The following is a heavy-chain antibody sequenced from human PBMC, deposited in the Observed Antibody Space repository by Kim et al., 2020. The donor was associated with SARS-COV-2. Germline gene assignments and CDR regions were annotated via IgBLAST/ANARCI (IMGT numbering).Heavy chain of an antibody. D-gene: IGHD6-13*01. J-gene: IGHJ4*02. Sequence: SETLSLTCAVYGGSFSGYYWSWIRQPPGRGLEWIGEINHSGSTNYNPSLKTRVTISVDTSKNQFSLKLSSVTAADTAVYYCARGRIAAAYIDYWGQGTLVTVSS. CDR3: ARGRIAAAYIDY. CDR2: INHSGST. CDR1: GGSFSGYY. V-gene: IGHV4-34*01.